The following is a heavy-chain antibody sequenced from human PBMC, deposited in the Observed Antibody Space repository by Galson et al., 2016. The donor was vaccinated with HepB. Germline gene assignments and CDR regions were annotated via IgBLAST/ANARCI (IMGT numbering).Heavy chain of an antibody. Sequence: SLRLSCAASGFTFSGYGMNWVRQAPGKGLEWVALISHDGNKKYYADSVRGRFSVSRDNSNSTLYLLMDSLRAEDTAIYYCARGGFTIYGEGFDPWGQGTLVTVSS. V-gene: IGHV3-30*03. CDR3: ARGGFTIYGEGFDP. J-gene: IGHJ5*02. CDR1: GFTFSGYG. D-gene: IGHD3-3*01. CDR2: ISHDGNKK.